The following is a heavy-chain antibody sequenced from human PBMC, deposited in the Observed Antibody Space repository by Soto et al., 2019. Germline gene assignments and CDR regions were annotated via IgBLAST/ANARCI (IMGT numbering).Heavy chain of an antibody. J-gene: IGHJ4*02. V-gene: IGHV6-1*01. D-gene: IGHD6-19*01. CDR1: GDSVSSNSAA. CDR2: TYYRSKWYN. CDR3: SRAHRSASSGWYDLGY. Sequence: PSQTLSLTCAISGDSVSSNSAAWNWIRQSPSRGLEWLGRTYYRSKWYNDYAVSVKSRITINPDTSKNQFSLQLNSVTPEDTAVYYCSRAHRSASSGWYDLGYWRQGTLVSVSS.